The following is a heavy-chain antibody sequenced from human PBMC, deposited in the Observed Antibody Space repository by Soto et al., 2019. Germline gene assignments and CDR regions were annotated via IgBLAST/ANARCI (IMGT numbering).Heavy chain of an antibody. D-gene: IGHD2-15*01. Sequence: EVQLVESGGGLVKPGGSLRLSCAASGFTFSSYSMNWVRQAPGKGLEWVSSISSSSSYIYYADSVKGRFTISRDNAKNSLYLKMNSLRAEDTAVYYCASYCSGGSCYGNSGYYYGMDVWGQGTTVTVSS. CDR2: ISSSSSYI. V-gene: IGHV3-21*01. CDR3: ASYCSGGSCYGNSGYYYGMDV. J-gene: IGHJ6*02. CDR1: GFTFSSYS.